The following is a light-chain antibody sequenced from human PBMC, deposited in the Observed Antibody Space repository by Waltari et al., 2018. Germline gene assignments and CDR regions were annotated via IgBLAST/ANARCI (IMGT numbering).Light chain of an antibody. J-gene: IGKJ4*01. CDR1: QTIVDN. V-gene: IGKV3-15*01. CDR2: AAS. CDR3: QQYRHWPLA. Sequence: VMTQSLATMSVSPGERVTLYCRASQTIVDNLAWYQQRPGQPPRLLIYAASTRATGVPARFSGGGSGTEFTLTISSLQSEDFAVYYCQQYRHWPLAFGGGTKVEI.